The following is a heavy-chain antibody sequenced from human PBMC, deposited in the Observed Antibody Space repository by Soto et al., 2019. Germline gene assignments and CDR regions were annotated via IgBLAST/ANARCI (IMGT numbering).Heavy chain of an antibody. CDR1: GYTFTGYY. CDR2: INPNSGGT. D-gene: IGHD3-9*01. Sequence: ASVKVSCKASGYTFTGYYMHWVRQAPGQGLEWMGWINPNSGGTNYAQKFQGRVTMTRDTSISTAYMELSRLRSDDTAVYYCARAGNDYDILTGYFYYYGMDVWGQGPTVTVSS. V-gene: IGHV1-2*02. J-gene: IGHJ6*02. CDR3: ARAGNDYDILTGYFYYYGMDV.